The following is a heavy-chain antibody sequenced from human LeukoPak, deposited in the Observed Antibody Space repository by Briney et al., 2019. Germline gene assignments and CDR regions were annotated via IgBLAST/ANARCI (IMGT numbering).Heavy chain of an antibody. D-gene: IGHD3-10*01. CDR3: AQGSDPFRWFGEFNVKLTRPIRQYSCAS. J-gene: IGHJ5*02. Sequence: PGGALRLSCAASVFTFSSYAMSWVRQAPGKGRECMSGFSGSGGSTYYADSLKSGFTISRDNSKNTRYLQNNRLRAANTPLCYCAQGSDPFRWFGEFNVKLTRPIRQYSCASWGQGTLVTVSS. CDR2: FSGSGGST. CDR1: VFTFSSYA. V-gene: IGHV3-23*01.